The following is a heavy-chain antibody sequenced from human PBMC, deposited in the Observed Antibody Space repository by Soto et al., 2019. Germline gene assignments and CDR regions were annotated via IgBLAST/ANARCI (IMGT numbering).Heavy chain of an antibody. Sequence: SETLSLTCAVYGGSFSGYYWSWIRQPPGKGLEWIGEINHSGSTNYNPSLKSRVTISVDTSKNQFSLKLSSVTAADTAVYYCARLESFVDWGGSYGDVGGQDYWGQGTLVTVSS. CDR1: GGSFSGYY. J-gene: IGHJ4*02. V-gene: IGHV4-34*01. D-gene: IGHD1-26*01. CDR3: ARLESFVDWGGSYGDVGGQDY. CDR2: INHSGST.